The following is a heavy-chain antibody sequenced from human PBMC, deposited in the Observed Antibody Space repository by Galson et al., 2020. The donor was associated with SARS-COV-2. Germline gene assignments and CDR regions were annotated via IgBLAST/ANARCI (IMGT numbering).Heavy chain of an antibody. V-gene: IGHV3-48*03. CDR2: ISSSGRTI. CDR1: GFSFSNYE. J-gene: IGHJ4*02. D-gene: IGHD2-21*01. CDR3: ARLDAYGPGY. Sequence: TGGSLRLSCAASGFSFSNYEMNWVRQAPGKGLEWISYISSSGRTIHYADSVKGRFTISRDKAKSSLSLQMNSLRAEDTAVYYCARLDAYGPGYWGQGTLVTVSS.